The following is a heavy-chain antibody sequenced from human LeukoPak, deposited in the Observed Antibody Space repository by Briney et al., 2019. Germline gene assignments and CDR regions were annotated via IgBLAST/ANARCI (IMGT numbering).Heavy chain of an antibody. CDR1: GFTFSSYG. CDR2: ISYDGSNK. J-gene: IGHJ3*02. CDR3: AKSPKGAFDI. Sequence: GGSLRLSCAASGFTFSSYGMHWVRQAPGKGLEWVAVISYDGSNKYYADSVKGRFTISRDNSKNTLYLQMNSLRAEDTAVYYCAKSPKGAFDIWGQGTMVTVSS. V-gene: IGHV3-30*18.